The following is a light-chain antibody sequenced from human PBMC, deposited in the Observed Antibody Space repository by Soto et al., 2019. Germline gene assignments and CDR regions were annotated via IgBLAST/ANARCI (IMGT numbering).Light chain of an antibody. CDR1: SSNIGRNT. V-gene: IGLV1-44*01. CDR2: SDS. Sequence: QSVLTQPPSASGTPGQRVTISCSGSSSNIGRNTVNWYQQLPGTAPKVVIYSDSRRPSGVPDRFSGSKSGTSASLAISGLQSEDEADYYCAAWDDSLNGHYVFGAGTKLTVL. J-gene: IGLJ1*01. CDR3: AAWDDSLNGHYV.